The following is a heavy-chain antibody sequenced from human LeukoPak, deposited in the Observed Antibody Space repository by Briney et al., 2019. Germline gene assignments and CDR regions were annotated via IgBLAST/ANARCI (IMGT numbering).Heavy chain of an antibody. CDR3: ARERYSSHWRKGIFDF. J-gene: IGHJ4*02. V-gene: IGHV3-48*03. D-gene: IGHD6-19*01. Sequence: SLRRSSAASGFTVSSYEMNWVRQAPGKGLEWVSYITSSGSPIYYADSVKGRFTICRDNAKNSLYLQMNCLRAEGTAVYYCARERYSSHWRKGIFDFWGGRTPVTVSS. CDR1: GFTVSSYE. CDR2: ITSSGSPI.